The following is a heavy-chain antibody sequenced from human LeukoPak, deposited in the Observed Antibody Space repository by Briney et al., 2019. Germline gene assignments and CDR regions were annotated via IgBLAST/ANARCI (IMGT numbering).Heavy chain of an antibody. CDR2: ISAYNGNT. V-gene: IGHV1-18*01. D-gene: IGHD3-22*01. J-gene: IGHJ5*02. CDR1: GYSFTSYG. Sequence: ASVKLSCKASGYSFTSYGISWARQAPGQGLEWMGWISAYNGNTNYAQKLQGRVTMTTDTSTSTAYMELRSLRSGDTAENHGLRLTDSYESRRTWVLSNWVDPWGQGTLVTVSS. CDR3: LRLTDSYESRRTWVLSNWVDP.